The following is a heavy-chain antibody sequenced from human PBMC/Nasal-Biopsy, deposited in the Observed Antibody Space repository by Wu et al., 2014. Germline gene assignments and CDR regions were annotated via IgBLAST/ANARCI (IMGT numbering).Heavy chain of an antibody. V-gene: IGHV3-21*01. CDR1: GFTFSIYN. D-gene: IGHD2-15*01. CDR3: AKGHAPPPLHYYDYGLDV. J-gene: IGHJ6*02. Sequence: LRLSCAASGFTFSIYNMNWVRQAPGKGLEWVSSISSTSDYIYYADSVMGRFTISRDNAKNSLFLQMNSLRADDTAVYYCAKGHAPPPLHYYDYGLDVWGQGTTVTVSS. CDR2: ISSTSDYI.